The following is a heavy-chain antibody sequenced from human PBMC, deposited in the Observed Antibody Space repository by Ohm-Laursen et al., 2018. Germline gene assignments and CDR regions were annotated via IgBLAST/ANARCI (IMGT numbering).Heavy chain of an antibody. V-gene: IGHV4-59*08. CDR1: SSSISSYY. CDR3: ATTTMDTSGWFGNYFDS. CDR2: IDYRGST. J-gene: IGHJ4*02. D-gene: IGHD6-19*01. Sequence: GTLSLTCTVSSSSISSYYWSWIRQPPGKGLEWIGYIDYRGSTKYNPSLRSRVTMSIDTSRNQFSLKLSSVTAADTAVYYCATTTMDTSGWFGNYFDSWGQGTLVTVSA.